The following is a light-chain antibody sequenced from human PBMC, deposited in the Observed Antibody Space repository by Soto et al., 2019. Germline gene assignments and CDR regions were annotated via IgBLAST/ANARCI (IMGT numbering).Light chain of an antibody. CDR1: QSISTW. CDR2: KAS. V-gene: IGKV1-5*03. Sequence: DIQMTQSPSTLSASVGDRVTITCPASQSISTWLAWYQQKPGKAPKLLIYKASSLESGVPSRFSGSGSGTEFTLTISSLQPDDFATYYCQQYINRWTFGQGTKVDIK. J-gene: IGKJ1*01. CDR3: QQYINRWT.